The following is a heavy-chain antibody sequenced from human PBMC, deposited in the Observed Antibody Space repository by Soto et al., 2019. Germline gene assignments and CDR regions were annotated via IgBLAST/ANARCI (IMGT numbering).Heavy chain of an antibody. CDR2: IYKSGIT. D-gene: IGHD2-21*02. J-gene: IGHJ4*02. V-gene: IGHV4-59*01. CDR1: GGSISSFY. CDR3: ARAPAYCGGDCFYFDY. Sequence: QVQLQESGPGLVKPSETLSLTCSVSGGSISSFYWSWIRQPPGKGLEWIGFIYKSGITNYNPSLKSRVTISVDMSKDQFYLTLRSVPAADTAVYYCARAPAYCGGDCFYFDYWGQGTLVTVSS.